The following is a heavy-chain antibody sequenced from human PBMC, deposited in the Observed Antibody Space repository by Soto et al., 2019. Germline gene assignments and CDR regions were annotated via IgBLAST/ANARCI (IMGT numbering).Heavy chain of an antibody. D-gene: IGHD2-8*02. CDR3: ARGRTGGGVKRSWFDP. J-gene: IGHJ5*02. CDR1: GYTFTSND. V-gene: IGHV1-8*01. CDR2: MNPKSGET. Sequence: ASVKVSCKASGYTFTSNDIYWMRQATGQGLECMGWMNPKSGETRYAPKFQDRVIMTTNTSIYTAYLELTRLTSADTAVYYCARGRTGGGVKRSWFDPWGQGTLVTVSS.